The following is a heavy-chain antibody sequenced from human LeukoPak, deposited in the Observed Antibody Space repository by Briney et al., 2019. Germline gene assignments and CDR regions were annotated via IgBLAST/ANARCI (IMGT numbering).Heavy chain of an antibody. CDR3: AKDPDDYDILTGYDRPFAY. CDR2: ISGSGVST. Sequence: GGSLRLSCAASGFRFSSYAMSWVRQAPGKGLEWVSAISGSGVSTYYADSVEGRFTVSRDNSKNTLYLQMSSLRAEDTAVYYCAKDPDDYDILTGYDRPFAYWGQGTLVTVSS. D-gene: IGHD3-9*01. V-gene: IGHV3-23*01. CDR1: GFRFSSYA. J-gene: IGHJ4*02.